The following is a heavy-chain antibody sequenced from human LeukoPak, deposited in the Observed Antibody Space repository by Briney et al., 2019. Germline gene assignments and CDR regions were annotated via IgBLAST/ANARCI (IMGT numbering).Heavy chain of an antibody. Sequence: MAGESLKISCQGSGYSFTSYWIGWVRQMPGKGLEWMGIIYPGDSDTRYSPSFQGQVTISADKSISTAYLQWSSLKASDTAMYYCARRNEMTSSGWYSLASGIDAFDIWGQGTMVTVSS. CDR1: GYSFTSYW. V-gene: IGHV5-51*01. CDR2: IYPGDSDT. J-gene: IGHJ3*02. D-gene: IGHD6-19*01. CDR3: ARRNEMTSSGWYSLASGIDAFDI.